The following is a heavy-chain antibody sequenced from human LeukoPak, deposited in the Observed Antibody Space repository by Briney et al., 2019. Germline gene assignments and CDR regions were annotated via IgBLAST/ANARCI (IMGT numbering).Heavy chain of an antibody. V-gene: IGHV1-18*01. Sequence: GASVKVSCKASGYTFTSYGISWVRQAPGQGLEWMGWISAYNGNTNYAQKLQGRVTMTTDTSTSTAYMELGSLRSDDTAVYYCARDIVVVPAAMWNYYYYGMDVWGQGTTVTVSS. CDR2: ISAYNGNT. CDR1: GYTFTSYG. D-gene: IGHD2-2*01. CDR3: ARDIVVVPAAMWNYYYYGMDV. J-gene: IGHJ6*02.